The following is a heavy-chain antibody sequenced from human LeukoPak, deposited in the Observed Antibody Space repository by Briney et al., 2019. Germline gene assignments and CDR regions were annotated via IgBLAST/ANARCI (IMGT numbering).Heavy chain of an antibody. Sequence: SGPTLVEPTQTLTLTCTFSGFSLTTSEVGVGWIRQPPGKALEWLALIYWDDDKRYSPSLKSRLTITKDTSKNQVVLTMTNMAPVDTGTYFCAHSRHTARVENWGQGTLVTVSS. CDR2: IYWDDDK. CDR3: AHSRHTARVEN. D-gene: IGHD5-18*01. CDR1: GFSLTTSEVG. V-gene: IGHV2-5*02. J-gene: IGHJ4*02.